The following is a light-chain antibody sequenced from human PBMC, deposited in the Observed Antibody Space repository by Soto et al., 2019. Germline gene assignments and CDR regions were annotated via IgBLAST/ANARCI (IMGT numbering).Light chain of an antibody. CDR3: QHYNSYSEA. CDR1: QSISSY. V-gene: IGKV1-5*03. Sequence: DIQMTQSPSSLSASVGERVTIPCRASQSISSYLNWFQQKPGKAPKILIYKASTLKSGVPSRCSGSGSGTECTLTISSLQPDDFATYDCQHYNSYSEAFGQGTKVDIK. J-gene: IGKJ1*01. CDR2: KAS.